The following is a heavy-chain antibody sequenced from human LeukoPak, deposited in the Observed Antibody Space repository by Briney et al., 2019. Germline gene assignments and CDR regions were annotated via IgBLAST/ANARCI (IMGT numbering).Heavy chain of an antibody. V-gene: IGHV1-8*03. CDR3: ARGGPYYYAKSYFDP. CDR1: GYTFTTYN. D-gene: IGHD3-10*01. CDR2: MNPNSGNT. Sequence: GASVKVSCKASGYTFTTYNINWVRQATGQGLEWMGWMNPNSGNTGYAQKFQGRVTITRNTSISTAYMELSSLRSEDTAVYYCARGGPYYYAKSYFDPWGQGTLVTVSS. J-gene: IGHJ5*02.